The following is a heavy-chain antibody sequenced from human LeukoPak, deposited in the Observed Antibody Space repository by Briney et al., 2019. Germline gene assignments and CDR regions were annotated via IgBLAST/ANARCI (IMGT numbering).Heavy chain of an antibody. CDR2: IEYSGGST. J-gene: IGHJ5*02. Sequence: PGGSLRLSCTVSGFTLSSYEMSWIRQAPGKGLEWVSSIEYSGGSTYYADSVKGRFTISRDNSKNTLYLQMNSLRAEDTAVYYCAKNTGYSSGWYVPYNWFDPWGQGTLVTVSS. CDR3: AKNTGYSSGWYVPYNWFDP. CDR1: GFTLSSYE. D-gene: IGHD6-19*01. V-gene: IGHV3-23*01.